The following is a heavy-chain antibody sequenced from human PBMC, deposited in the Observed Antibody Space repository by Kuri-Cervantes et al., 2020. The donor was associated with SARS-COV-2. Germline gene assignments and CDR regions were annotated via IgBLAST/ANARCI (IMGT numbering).Heavy chain of an antibody. D-gene: IGHD6-25*01. CDR2: IRYDGSNK. V-gene: IGHV3-30*02. Sequence: GESLKISCAASGFTFSSYGMHWVRQAPGKGLEWVAFIRYDGSNKYYADSVKGRFTISRDNSKNTLYLQMNSLRAEDTAVYYCASRSPSIAAGGDYFDYWGQGTLVTVSS. CDR3: ASRSPSIAAGGDYFDY. J-gene: IGHJ4*02. CDR1: GFTFSSYG.